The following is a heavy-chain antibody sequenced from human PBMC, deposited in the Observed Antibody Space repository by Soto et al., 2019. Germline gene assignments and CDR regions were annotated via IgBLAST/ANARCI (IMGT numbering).Heavy chain of an antibody. CDR2: ISANGGST. D-gene: IGHD6-13*01. Sequence: EVQALESGGGLVQPGGSLRLSCVASGFTFSSHVMTWVRQAPGKGLERVSSISANGGSTYYAESVKGRFTISRDNSRNTLSLQMSSLRAEDTAVYYCAKGYDSSWWEGYWGQGTLVTVSS. J-gene: IGHJ4*02. V-gene: IGHV3-23*01. CDR1: GFTFSSHV. CDR3: AKGYDSSWWEGY.